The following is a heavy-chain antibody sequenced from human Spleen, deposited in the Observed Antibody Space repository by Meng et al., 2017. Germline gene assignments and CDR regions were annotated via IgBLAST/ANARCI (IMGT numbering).Heavy chain of an antibody. CDR2: VYHSGST. V-gene: IGHV4-4*02. CDR1: GGSISSSTW. J-gene: IGHJ4*02. Sequence: QVQLQEPGPGLVKPSGTLSLTCAVSGGSISSSTWWTWVRQPPGKGLEWIGEVYHSGSTNYNPSLKSRVTMSVDESNNQFSLKLSSVTAADTAVYFCARSSTSPASYFFDYWGQGTLVTVSS. CDR3: ARSSTSPASYFFDY. D-gene: IGHD6-6*01.